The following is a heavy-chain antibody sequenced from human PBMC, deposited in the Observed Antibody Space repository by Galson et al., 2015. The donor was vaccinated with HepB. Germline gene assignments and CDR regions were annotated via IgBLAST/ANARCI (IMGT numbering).Heavy chain of an antibody. CDR3: AKGGYCSSTSCPDDAFDI. V-gene: IGHV3-23*01. D-gene: IGHD2-2*01. CDR1: GFTFSSYA. Sequence: LRLSCAASGFTFSSYAMSWVRQAPGKGLEWVSAISGSGGSTYYADSVKGRFTISRDNSKNTLYLQMNSLRAEDTAVYYCAKGGYCSSTSCPDDAFDIWGQGTMVTVSS. CDR2: ISGSGGST. J-gene: IGHJ3*02.